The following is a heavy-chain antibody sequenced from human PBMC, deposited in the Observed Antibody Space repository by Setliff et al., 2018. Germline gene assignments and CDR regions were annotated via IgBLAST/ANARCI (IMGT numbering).Heavy chain of an antibody. J-gene: IGHJ5*02. CDR3: ARAHTWSLPNDNSGYPGWFDP. D-gene: IGHD3-22*01. CDR2: IHHSGKA. CDR1: GFSISSGYY. V-gene: IGHV4-38-2*01. Sequence: LSLTCAVSGFSISSGYYWGWIRQPPGKGLEWIVNIHHSGKAYYNPSLKSRVTMSVDTSKNHVSLKLSSVTAADTAVYYCARAHTWSLPNDNSGYPGWFDPWGQGTLVTVSP.